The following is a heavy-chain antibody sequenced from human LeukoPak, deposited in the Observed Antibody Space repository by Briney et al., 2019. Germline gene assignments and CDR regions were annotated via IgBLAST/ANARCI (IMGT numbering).Heavy chain of an antibody. V-gene: IGHV4-61*02. J-gene: IGHJ4*02. Sequence: PSQTLSLTCTVSGGSISSGSYYWSRIRQPAGKGLEWIGRIYTSGSTNYNPSLKSRVTISVDTSKNQFSLKLSSVTAADTAVYYCARDLVAVAGTEYYFDYWGQGTLVTVSS. CDR1: GGSISSGSYY. D-gene: IGHD6-19*01. CDR3: ARDLVAVAGTEYYFDY. CDR2: IYTSGST.